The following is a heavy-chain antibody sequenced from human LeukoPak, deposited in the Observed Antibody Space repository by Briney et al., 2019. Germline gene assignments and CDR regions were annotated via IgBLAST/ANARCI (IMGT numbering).Heavy chain of an antibody. CDR1: GFTFSTYA. Sequence: PGGSLRLSCAASGFTFSTYAMHWVRQSPGKGLEWIGEINHSGSTNYNPSLKSRVTISVDTSKNQFSLKLSSVTAADTAVYYCARRRTYSSGAANINWFDPWGQGTLVTVSS. J-gene: IGHJ5*02. V-gene: IGHV4-34*01. CDR3: ARRRTYSSGAANINWFDP. CDR2: INHSGST. D-gene: IGHD6-25*01.